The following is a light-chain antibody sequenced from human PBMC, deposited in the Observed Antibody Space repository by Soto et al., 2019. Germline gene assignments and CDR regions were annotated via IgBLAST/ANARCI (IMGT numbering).Light chain of an antibody. CDR2: GAS. J-gene: IGKJ4*01. V-gene: IGKV3-20*01. CDR1: QTVNNNY. CDR3: QQYGSSPLT. Sequence: VLTQSPGTLSLSPGERATLSCRASQTVNNNYLAWYQQIPGQAPRLLISGASGRATGTPDRFSGSASGTDFTLTIGRLEPEDFAVYYCQQYGSSPLTFGGGTKV.